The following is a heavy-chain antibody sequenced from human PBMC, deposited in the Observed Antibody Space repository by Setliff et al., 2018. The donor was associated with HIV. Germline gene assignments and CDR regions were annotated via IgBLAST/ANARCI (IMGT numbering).Heavy chain of an antibody. CDR3: ARVLGASAVAFDV. V-gene: IGHV4-59*01. Sequence: SETLSLTCTVSGGSISGYSWSWIRQPPGKGLEWIGYIFSTERTSYNPSLESRASISIDTSKNQFSLKLNSVTAADTAVYYCARVLGASAVAFDVWGQGTVVTVSS. CDR2: IFSTERT. CDR1: GGSISGYS. J-gene: IGHJ3*01. D-gene: IGHD2-2*01.